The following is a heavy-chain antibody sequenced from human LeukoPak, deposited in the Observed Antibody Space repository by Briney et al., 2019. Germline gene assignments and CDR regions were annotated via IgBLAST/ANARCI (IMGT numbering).Heavy chain of an antibody. CDR3: ARTSKVTSVMDI. CDR2: IDTAGNT. V-gene: IGHV3-13*04. J-gene: IGHJ3*02. D-gene: IGHD3-16*01. CDR1: GFTFSSYD. Sequence: PGRSLRLSCAASGFTFSSYDMHWVRQATGKGLEWVSAIDTAGNTFYPGSVKGRFTISRENAKNSLYLQMNNVRVGDTAVYYCARTSKVTSVMDIWGQGTMVTVSS.